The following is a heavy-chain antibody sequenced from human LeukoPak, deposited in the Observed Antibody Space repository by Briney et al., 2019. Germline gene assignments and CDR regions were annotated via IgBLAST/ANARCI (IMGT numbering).Heavy chain of an antibody. Sequence: ASVKASCKASGSTFTGYYMHWVRQAPGQGLEWMGWINPNSGGTNYAQKFQGRVTMTRDTSISTAYMELSRLRSDDTAVYYCARLLTYDILTGPRGMDVWGQGTAVTVSS. V-gene: IGHV1-2*02. J-gene: IGHJ6*02. CDR1: GSTFTGYY. CDR3: ARLLTYDILTGPRGMDV. D-gene: IGHD3-9*01. CDR2: INPNSGGT.